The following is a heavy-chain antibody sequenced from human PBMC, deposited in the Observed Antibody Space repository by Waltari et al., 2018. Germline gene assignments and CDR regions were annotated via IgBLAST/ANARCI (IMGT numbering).Heavy chain of an antibody. CDR3: ARYSGSYSIDY. Sequence: QVQLQDSGPGLVTTSETLSLPCTVSGGSISSNCWRWLRQPPGKGLGWIGYIHYSGSTNYNPSLKSRVTISADTSKNQSSLKRSCVTAADTAVYYCARYSGSYSIDYWGQGTLVTVSS. CDR1: GGSISSNC. J-gene: IGHJ4*02. D-gene: IGHD1-26*01. V-gene: IGHV4-59*01. CDR2: IHYSGST.